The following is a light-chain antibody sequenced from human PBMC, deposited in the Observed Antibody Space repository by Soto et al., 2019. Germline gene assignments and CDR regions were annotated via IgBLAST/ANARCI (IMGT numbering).Light chain of an antibody. CDR3: QQYASSPT. CDR2: GAS. Sequence: EIVLTQSPGTLSLSPGERATLSCRASQSVTNSYVAWYQQQLGQAPRLLIYGASIRATGIPDRFSGSGSGTDFTITISGLEHEASEVCYCQQYASSPTFGQGTKVEIK. J-gene: IGKJ1*01. CDR1: QSVTNSY. V-gene: IGKV3-20*01.